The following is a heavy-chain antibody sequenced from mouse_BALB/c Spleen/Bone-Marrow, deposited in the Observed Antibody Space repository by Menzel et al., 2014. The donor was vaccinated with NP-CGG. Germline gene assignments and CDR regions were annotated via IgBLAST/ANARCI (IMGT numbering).Heavy chain of an antibody. CDR1: GYAFSRSW. CDR3: AGSTPLAY. D-gene: IGHD1-1*01. J-gene: IGHJ3*01. V-gene: IGHV1-80*01. CDR2: IYPGDDDT. Sequence: QVQLQQSGAELVRPGSPVKISCKASGYAFSRSWMNWVKQRPGQGLEWIGQIYPGDDDTNYSGKFKGRATLTADKSSGTAYIQLSSLTSEDSAVYFCAGSTPLAYWGQGTLVTVSA.